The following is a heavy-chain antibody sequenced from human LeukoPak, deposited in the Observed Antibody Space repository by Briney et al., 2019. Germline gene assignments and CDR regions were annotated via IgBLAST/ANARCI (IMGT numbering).Heavy chain of an antibody. CDR3: ARGNGREGSYLEAY. CDR1: GGTFSSYA. V-gene: IGHV1-69*01. J-gene: IGHJ4*02. D-gene: IGHD1-26*01. Sequence: GSSVKVSCKASGGTFSSYAISWVRQAPGQGLEWMGGIIPIFGTANYAQKFQGRVTITADESTNTAYMELSSLRSEDTAVYYCARGNGREGSYLEAYWGQGTLVTVSS. CDR2: IIPIFGTA.